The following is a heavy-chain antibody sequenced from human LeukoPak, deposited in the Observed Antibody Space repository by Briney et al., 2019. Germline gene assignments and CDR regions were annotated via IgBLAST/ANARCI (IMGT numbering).Heavy chain of an antibody. CDR3: ARQHTTASTLGLIAFGP. CDR2: IYPPDSDT. Sequence: GESLKISCKGSGYRFRSYGIAWVRQVPGKGLEWMGIIYPPDSDTRYSPSFQGQVSISVDTSTSTAYLHLSSLRASDTAMYYCARQHTTASTLGLIAFGPWGQGTLVTVSS. D-gene: IGHD2-21*01. V-gene: IGHV5-51*01. CDR1: GYRFRSYG. J-gene: IGHJ5*02.